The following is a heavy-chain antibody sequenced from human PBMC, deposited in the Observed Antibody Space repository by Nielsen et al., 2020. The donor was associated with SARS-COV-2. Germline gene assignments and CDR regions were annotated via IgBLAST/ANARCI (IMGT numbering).Heavy chain of an antibody. CDR3: ARVRSGSYFDHFDY. D-gene: IGHD1-26*01. J-gene: IGHJ4*02. CDR1: GFTFSSYA. CDR2: ISYDGSTK. V-gene: IGHV3-30-3*01. Sequence: GGSLRLSCAASGFTFSSYAMHWVRQAPGKGLEWVAVISYDGSTKYYADSVKGRFTISRDNSKNTLYLQMNSLRAEDTAVYYWARVRSGSYFDHFDYWGQGTLVTVSS.